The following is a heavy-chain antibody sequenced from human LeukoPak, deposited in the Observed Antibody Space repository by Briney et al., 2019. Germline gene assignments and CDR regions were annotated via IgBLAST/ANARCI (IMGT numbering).Heavy chain of an antibody. J-gene: IGHJ4*02. CDR3: ARVEFQEGFFDY. Sequence: PSETLSLTCTVSGGSISSYYWSWIRQPPGKGLEWIGYIYYSGSTNYNPSLKSRVTISVDTSKNQFSLKLSSVTAADTAVYYCARVEFQEGFFDYWGQGTLVTVSS. V-gene: IGHV4-59*01. CDR2: IYYSGST. CDR1: GGSISSYY. D-gene: IGHD3-10*01.